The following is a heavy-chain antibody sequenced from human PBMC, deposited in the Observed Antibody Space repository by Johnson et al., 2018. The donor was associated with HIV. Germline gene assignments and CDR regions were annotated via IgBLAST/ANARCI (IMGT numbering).Heavy chain of an antibody. V-gene: IGHV3-30-3*01. CDR1: GFTFSSFA. CDR2: ISSDVSNK. CDR3: AKDERAGQWLVLAFDI. J-gene: IGHJ3*02. D-gene: IGHD6-19*01. Sequence: QVQLVESGGGVVQPGRSLRLSCAASGFTFSSFAMHWVRQAPGKGLEWVAVISSDVSNKYYADSVKGRFTISRDNSKNTLYLQMNSLRAEDTAVYYCAKDERAGQWLVLAFDIWGQGTMVTVSS.